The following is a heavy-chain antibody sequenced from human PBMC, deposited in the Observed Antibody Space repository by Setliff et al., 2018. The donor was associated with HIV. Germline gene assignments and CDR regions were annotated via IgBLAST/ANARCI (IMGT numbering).Heavy chain of an antibody. CDR3: ARRGDGYNYYWYFDI. Sequence: SETLSLTCAVYGGSFSGYYWSWIRQPPGKGLEWIGEINHSGGTYYNPSLKSRVTISVDTSKNQFSLKLSSVTAADTAVYYCARRGDGYNYYWYFDIWGRGTLVTVSS. CDR2: INHSGGT. CDR1: GGSFSGYY. J-gene: IGHJ2*01. V-gene: IGHV4-34*01. D-gene: IGHD5-12*01.